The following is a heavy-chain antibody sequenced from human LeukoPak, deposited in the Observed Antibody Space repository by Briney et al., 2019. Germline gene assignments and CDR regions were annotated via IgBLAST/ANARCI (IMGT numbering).Heavy chain of an antibody. CDR3: ATTKQGAAAIDY. V-gene: IGHV4-59*08. D-gene: IGHD6-13*01. Sequence: SETLSLTCTVSGGSISGYYWSWIRQPPGKGLEWIGYIYYSGSTNYNPSLKSRVTISVDTSKNQFSLKLSSVTAADTAVYYCATTKQGAAAIDYRGQGTLVTVSS. CDR2: IYYSGST. J-gene: IGHJ4*02. CDR1: GGSISGYY.